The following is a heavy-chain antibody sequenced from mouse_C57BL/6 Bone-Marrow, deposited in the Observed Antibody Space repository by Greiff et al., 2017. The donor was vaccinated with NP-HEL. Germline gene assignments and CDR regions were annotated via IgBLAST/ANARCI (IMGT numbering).Heavy chain of an antibody. Sequence: VQLQQPGTELVKPGASVKLSCKASGYTFTSYWMHWVKQRPGQGLEWIGNINPSNGGTNYNEKFKSKATLTVDKSSSTAYMQLSSLASGDSAVYYCATLWGQLRLRAMDYWGQGTSVTVSS. D-gene: IGHD3-2*02. CDR1: GYTFTSYW. J-gene: IGHJ4*01. V-gene: IGHV1-53*01. CDR3: ATLWGQLRLRAMDY. CDR2: INPSNGGT.